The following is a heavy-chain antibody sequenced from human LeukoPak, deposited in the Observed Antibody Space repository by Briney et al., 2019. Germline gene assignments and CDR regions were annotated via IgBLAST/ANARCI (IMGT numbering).Heavy chain of an antibody. CDR3: ARVGIAVAGTADD. CDR1: GGSFSGYY. D-gene: IGHD6-19*01. Sequence: SETLSLTCAVYGGSFSGYYWSWIRQPPGKGLEWIGEINHSGSTNYNPSLKSRVTISVDTSKNQFSLKLSSVTAADTAVYYCARVGIAVAGTADDWGQGTLVTVSS. J-gene: IGHJ4*02. CDR2: INHSGST. V-gene: IGHV4-34*01.